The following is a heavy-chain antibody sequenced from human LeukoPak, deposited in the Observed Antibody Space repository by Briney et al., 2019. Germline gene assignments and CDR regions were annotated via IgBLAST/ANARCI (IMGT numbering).Heavy chain of an antibody. V-gene: IGHV3-9*01. CDR2: ISWNSGSI. CDR1: GFTLDDYA. Sequence: PGRSLRLSCAASGFTLDDYAMHWVRQAPGKGLEWVSGISWNSGSIGYADSVKGRFTISRDNAKNSLYLQMNSLRAEGTALYYCAKDYYYGSGVHRVFDYWGQGTLVTVSS. D-gene: IGHD3-10*01. CDR3: AKDYYYGSGVHRVFDY. J-gene: IGHJ4*02.